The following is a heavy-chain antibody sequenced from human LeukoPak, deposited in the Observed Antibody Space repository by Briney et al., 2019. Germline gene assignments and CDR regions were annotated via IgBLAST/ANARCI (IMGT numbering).Heavy chain of an antibody. Sequence: SETLPLTCTVSGGSISSYYWSWIRQPPGKGLEWIGYIYYSGSTSYNPSLKSRVTISVDTSKNQFSLKLNSVTAADTAVYYCAREPRYCSRTTSCYHANYFYYMDVWGKGTTVTVSS. CDR3: AREPRYCSRTTSCYHANYFYYMDV. V-gene: IGHV4-59*01. CDR1: GGSISSYY. CDR2: IYYSGST. J-gene: IGHJ6*03. D-gene: IGHD2-2*01.